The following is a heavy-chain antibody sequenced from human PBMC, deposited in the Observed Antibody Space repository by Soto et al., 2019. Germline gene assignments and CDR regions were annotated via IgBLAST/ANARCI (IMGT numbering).Heavy chain of an antibody. J-gene: IGHJ5*02. V-gene: IGHV3-11*01. CDR2: ISPSGGTI. CDR3: VRVGYAYGNDP. D-gene: IGHD3-10*01. Sequence: QVQLMESGGGLVKPGGSLRLSCAASGFTFSDYYMSWIRQAPGKGLEWVSYISPSGGTIYYADSVKGRFTLSRDNAKNSLYLQMNSLRAEDTAVYHCVRVGYAYGNDPWGQGTLVAVSS. CDR1: GFTFSDYY.